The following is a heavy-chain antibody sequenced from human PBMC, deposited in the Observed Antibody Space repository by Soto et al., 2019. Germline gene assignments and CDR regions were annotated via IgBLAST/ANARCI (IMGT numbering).Heavy chain of an antibody. Sequence: QVQLVESGGGVVHPGRSLRLSCAASGFNFSNYGMQWVRQAPGKGLEWGAHIWYDGSNKYYADSVKGRFTISRDNSKNTRYLQIVSLRPEDTAVYDGSRASGATVSCGQGTLVTV. J-gene: IGHJ5*02. D-gene: IGHD3-10*01. CDR2: IWYDGSNK. V-gene: IGHV3-33*01. CDR1: GFNFSNYG. CDR3: SRASGATVS.